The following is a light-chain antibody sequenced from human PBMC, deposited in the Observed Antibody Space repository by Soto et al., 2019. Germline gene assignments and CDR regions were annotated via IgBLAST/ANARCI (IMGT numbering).Light chain of an antibody. V-gene: IGLV6-57*02. J-gene: IGLJ3*02. CDR1: SGSIASHY. CDR3: QSYDSTKQV. Sequence: FMLTQPHSVSESPGKTVTISCTGSSGSIASHYVQWYQQRPGSAPTTVIYKHNQRPSGVPDRFSGSIDSSSNSASLTIPGLKTEDEADYYCQSYDSTKQVFGGGTKVTVL. CDR2: KHN.